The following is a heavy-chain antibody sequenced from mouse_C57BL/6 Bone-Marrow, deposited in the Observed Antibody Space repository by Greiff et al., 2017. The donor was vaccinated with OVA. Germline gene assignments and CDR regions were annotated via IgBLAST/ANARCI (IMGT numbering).Heavy chain of an antibody. Sequence: QVHVKQSGAELVRPGASVTLSCKASGYTFTDYEMHWVKQTPVHGLEWIGAIDPETGGTAYNQKFKGKAILTADKSSSTAYMELRSLTSEDSAVYYCTRLGDYPYAMDYWGQGTSVTVSS. D-gene: IGHD2-4*01. CDR2: IDPETGGT. V-gene: IGHV1-15*01. CDR1: GYTFTDYE. J-gene: IGHJ4*01. CDR3: TRLGDYPYAMDY.